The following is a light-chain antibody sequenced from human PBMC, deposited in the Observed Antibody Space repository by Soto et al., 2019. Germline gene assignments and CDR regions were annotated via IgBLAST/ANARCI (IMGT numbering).Light chain of an antibody. CDR1: QSVSSSY. CDR3: QQYGSSLTWT. Sequence: EIVLTQSPGTLSLSPGERATLSCRASQSVSSSYLAWYQQKPGQAPRLLIYGASSRATGIPDRFSGSGSGTDCTLTISRLEPEDFAVYYCQQYGSSLTWTFGQGTKLEIK. J-gene: IGKJ1*01. V-gene: IGKV3-20*01. CDR2: GAS.